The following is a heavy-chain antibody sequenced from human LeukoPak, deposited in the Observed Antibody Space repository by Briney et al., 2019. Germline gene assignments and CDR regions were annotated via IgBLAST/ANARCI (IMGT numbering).Heavy chain of an antibody. D-gene: IGHD2-15*01. CDR3: ARLVVAATLTDY. CDR1: GFTFSSYG. Sequence: PGGSLRLSCAASGFTFSSYGMHWVRQAPGKGLEWVAFIRYDGSNKYYADSVKGRFTISRDNSKNTLYLQMNSLRAEDTAVYYCARLVVAATLTDYWGQGTLVTVSS. J-gene: IGHJ4*02. V-gene: IGHV3-30*02. CDR2: IRYDGSNK.